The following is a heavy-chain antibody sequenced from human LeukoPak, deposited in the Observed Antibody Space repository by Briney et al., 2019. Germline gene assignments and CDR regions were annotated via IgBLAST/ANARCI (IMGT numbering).Heavy chain of an antibody. CDR3: ATGYCSSTSCYRRYYYYYYGMDV. D-gene: IGHD2-2*02. J-gene: IGHJ6*02. CDR1: GYTFTSYD. Sequence: ASVKVSCKASGYTFTSYDTNWVRQATGQGLEWMGWMNPNSGNTGYAQKFQGRVTMTRNTSISTAYMELSSLRSEDTAVYYCATGYCSSTSCYRRYYYYYYGMDVWGQGTTVTVSS. CDR2: MNPNSGNT. V-gene: IGHV1-8*01.